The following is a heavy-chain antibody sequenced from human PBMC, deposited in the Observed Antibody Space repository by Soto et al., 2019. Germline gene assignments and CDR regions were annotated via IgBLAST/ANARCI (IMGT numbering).Heavy chain of an antibody. Sequence: PSETLSLTCAVYGGSFSGYYWSWIRQPPGKGLEWIGEINHSGSTNYNPSLKSRVTISVDTSKNQFSLKLSSVTAADTAVYYCARGRNWNYIWAYNWLDSWGQGTLVTVSS. J-gene: IGHJ5*01. CDR3: ARGRNWNYIWAYNWLDS. CDR2: INHSGST. V-gene: IGHV4-34*01. D-gene: IGHD1-7*01. CDR1: GGSFSGYY.